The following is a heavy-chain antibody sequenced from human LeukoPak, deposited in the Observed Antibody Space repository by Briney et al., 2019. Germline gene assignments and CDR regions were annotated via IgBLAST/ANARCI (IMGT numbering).Heavy chain of an antibody. D-gene: IGHD3-22*01. CDR1: GYTFTSYG. Sequence: ASVKVSCKASGYTFTSYGISWVRQAPGQGLEWMGWISAYNGNTNYAQKFQGRVTMTTDTSTSTAYMELRSLRSDDTAVYYCARDVHYYDSSGYYYRGPSDYWGQGTLSPSPQ. CDR2: ISAYNGNT. V-gene: IGHV1-18*01. CDR3: ARDVHYYDSSGYYYRGPSDY. J-gene: IGHJ4*02.